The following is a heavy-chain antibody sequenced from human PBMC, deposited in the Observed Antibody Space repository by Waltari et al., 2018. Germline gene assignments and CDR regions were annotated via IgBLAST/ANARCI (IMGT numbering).Heavy chain of an antibody. V-gene: IGHV4-4*07. Sequence: QVQLQESGPGLVKPSETLSLTCTVSGGSISTYYWSWIRQSAGMGLEWIGRIHTSESTLYNPSLSSRVTMSVDTSKNQFSLTLSSVTAADTAVYYCARRITESATSRGGDNWFDRWGQGTLVTVSS. J-gene: IGHJ5*02. CDR1: GGSISTYY. CDR3: ARRITESATSRGGDNWFDR. D-gene: IGHD3-10*01. CDR2: IHTSEST.